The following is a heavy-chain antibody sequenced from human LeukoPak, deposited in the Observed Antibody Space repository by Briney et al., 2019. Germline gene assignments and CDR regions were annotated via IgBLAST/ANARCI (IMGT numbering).Heavy chain of an antibody. Sequence: PSETLSLTCAVYGGSFSGYYWSWIRQPPGKGLEWIGEINHSGSTNYNPSLKSRVTISVDTSKNQFSLKLSSVTAADTAVYYCAKSPWNGKFRAYFDYWGQGTLVTVSS. CDR1: GGSFSGYY. J-gene: IGHJ4*02. CDR3: AKSPWNGKFRAYFDY. D-gene: IGHD1-1*01. V-gene: IGHV4-34*01. CDR2: INHSGST.